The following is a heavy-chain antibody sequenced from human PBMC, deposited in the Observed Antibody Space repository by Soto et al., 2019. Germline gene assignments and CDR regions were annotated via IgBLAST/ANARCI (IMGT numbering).Heavy chain of an antibody. D-gene: IGHD2-2*01. CDR2: IKQDGSEK. V-gene: IGHV3-7*01. J-gene: IGHJ4*02. CDR1: GFTFNNYW. Sequence: EVQLVESGGGLVQPGGSLRLSCAASGFTFNNYWMSWVRQAPGKGLEWVANIKQDGSEKYYVDSVKGRFTISRDNAKNSRELQMNSLRAEDTAVYYCAKNNRYCSSTNCFVFDYWGQGTLVTVSS. CDR3: AKNNRYCSSTNCFVFDY.